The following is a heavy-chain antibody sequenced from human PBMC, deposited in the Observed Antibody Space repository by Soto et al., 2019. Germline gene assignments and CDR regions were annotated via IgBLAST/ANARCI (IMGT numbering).Heavy chain of an antibody. J-gene: IGHJ4*02. CDR1: GYTFTSYA. CDR3: ARDAYYVFWSGYSWGHYFDY. D-gene: IGHD3-3*01. V-gene: IGHV1-3*01. CDR2: INAGNGNT. Sequence: QVQLVQSGAEVKKPGASVKVSCKASGYTFTSYAMHWVRQAPGQRLEWMGWINAGNGNTKYSQKFQGRVTITRDTSASTAYMELSSLRCEDTAVYYCARDAYYVFWSGYSWGHYFDYWCQGTLVTVSS.